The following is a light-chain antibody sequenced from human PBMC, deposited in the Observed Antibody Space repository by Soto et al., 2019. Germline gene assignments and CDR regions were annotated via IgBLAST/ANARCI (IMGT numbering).Light chain of an antibody. J-gene: IGKJ1*01. CDR1: QSISSW. Sequence: DIQMTQSPSTLSASVGDRVTITGRASQSISSWLAWYQQKPGKAPKLLIYDASSLESGVPSRFSGSASGTEFTLTISSLQPDDFATYYCQQYNSYSRTFGQGTKVEIK. CDR3: QQYNSYSRT. CDR2: DAS. V-gene: IGKV1-5*01.